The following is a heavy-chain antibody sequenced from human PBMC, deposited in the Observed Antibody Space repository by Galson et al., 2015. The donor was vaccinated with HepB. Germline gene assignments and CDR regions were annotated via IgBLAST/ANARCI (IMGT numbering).Heavy chain of an antibody. Sequence: SLRLSCAASGFSVSDNYMTWVRQAPGKGLEWVSILYTGDSTYYADSVRGRAIISRDNSENTLYLQMNGLRIEDTAVYYCARPGDSSGWHDWGQGTLVTVSS. CDR3: ARPGDSSGWHD. V-gene: IGHV3-53*05. CDR2: LYTGDST. J-gene: IGHJ4*02. D-gene: IGHD3-22*01. CDR1: GFSVSDNY.